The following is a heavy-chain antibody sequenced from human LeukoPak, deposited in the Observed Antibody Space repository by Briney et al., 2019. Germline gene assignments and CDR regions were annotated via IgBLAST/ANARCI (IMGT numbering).Heavy chain of an antibody. CDR3: ANNYDSSKYYVDY. J-gene: IGHJ4*02. Sequence: GASVKVSCKASGYTFTSYDIHWVRQAPGQGLEWMGWINPNSGNTNYAQKFQGRVTMTRDTSISTAYMELSRLRSDDTAVYYCANNYDSSKYYVDYWGQGNLGTVSS. CDR1: GYTFTSYD. CDR2: INPNSGNT. V-gene: IGHV1-2*02. D-gene: IGHD3-22*01.